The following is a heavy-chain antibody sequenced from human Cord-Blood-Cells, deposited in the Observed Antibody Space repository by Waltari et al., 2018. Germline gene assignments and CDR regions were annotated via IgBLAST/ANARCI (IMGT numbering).Heavy chain of an antibody. J-gene: IGHJ4*02. Sequence: QVQLQPWGAGLLKPSETLSLTCAVYGGSFSGYYWSWIRQPPGQGLEWIGENNHSGSTHYNPPRKSRVTISVDTSETQYALELSAVTAADTAVYYCARGELIAAAYDFDYWGQGTLVTVSS. CDR3: ARGELIAAAYDFDY. V-gene: IGHV4-34*01. CDR1: GGSFSGYY. D-gene: IGHD6-13*01. CDR2: NNHSGST.